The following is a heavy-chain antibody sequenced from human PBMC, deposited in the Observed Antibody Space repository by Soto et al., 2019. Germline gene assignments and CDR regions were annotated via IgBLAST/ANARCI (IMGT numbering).Heavy chain of an antibody. CDR3: ARGRDLGYCSSTSCSQVGVDP. Sequence: QVQLVQSGAEVKKPGASVKVSCKASGYTFTGYYMHWVRQAPGQGLEWMGWINPSSGGTNYAQKFQGRVTMTRDTSISTAYMELSRLRSDDTAVYYCARGRDLGYCSSTSCSQVGVDPWGQGTLVTVSS. D-gene: IGHD2-2*01. J-gene: IGHJ5*02. CDR2: INPSSGGT. V-gene: IGHV1-2*02. CDR1: GYTFTGYY.